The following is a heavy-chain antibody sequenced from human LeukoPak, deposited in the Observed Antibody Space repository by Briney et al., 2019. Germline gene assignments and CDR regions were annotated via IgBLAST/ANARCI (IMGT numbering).Heavy chain of an antibody. Sequence: ASVKVSCKASGGTFSSYAISWVRQAPGQGLEWMGGIIPIFGTANYAQKFQGRVTITADESTSTAYMELSSLRSEDTAVYYCAGIYSYGYDAFDIWGQGTMVTVSS. CDR1: GGTFSSYA. CDR3: AGIYSYGYDAFDI. V-gene: IGHV1-69*13. CDR2: IIPIFGTA. D-gene: IGHD5-18*01. J-gene: IGHJ3*02.